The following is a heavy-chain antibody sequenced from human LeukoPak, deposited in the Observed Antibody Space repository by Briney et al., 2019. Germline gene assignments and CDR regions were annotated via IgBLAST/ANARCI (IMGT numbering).Heavy chain of an antibody. V-gene: IGHV3-48*04. CDR1: GFTFSSYS. D-gene: IGHD3-10*02. J-gene: IGHJ6*04. CDR2: ISSSGSTI. Sequence: GGSLXLSCAASGFTFSSYSMNWVRQAPGKGLEWVSYISSSGSTIYYADSVKGRFTISRDNAKNSLYLQMNSLRAEDTAVYYXAELGITMIGGVWGKGTTVTISS. CDR3: AELGITMIGGV.